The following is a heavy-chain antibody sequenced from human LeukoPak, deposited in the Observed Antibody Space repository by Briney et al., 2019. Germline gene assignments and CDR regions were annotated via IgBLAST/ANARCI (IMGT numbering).Heavy chain of an antibody. Sequence: GGSLRLSCAASGFTFSRDSMNWVRQAPGKGLEWVSYINGGGSPIFYADSVRGRFTISRDNAKNSLHLQMNSLRAEDTAVYYYVRDNPRCCAVIPANIDDYWRQGTLVTVSS. CDR1: GFTFSRDS. V-gene: IGHV3-48*01. D-gene: IGHD2-21*01. J-gene: IGHJ4*02. CDR3: VRDNPRCCAVIPANIDDY. CDR2: INGGGSPI.